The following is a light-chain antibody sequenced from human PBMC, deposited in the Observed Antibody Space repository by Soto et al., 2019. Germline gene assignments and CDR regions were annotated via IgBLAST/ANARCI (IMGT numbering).Light chain of an antibody. J-gene: IGKJ1*01. CDR1: KQGVSDN. V-gene: IGKV3-20*01. CDR2: GAS. Sequence: EIVLTQSPGTLSLSPGERATLSCRAGKQGVSDNYASCQQKPGHAPSLHINGASTRANASPDRMTGSGSGTNFTPTISSREQDDYAVEYYRQHCSSPRTFGQGTKVDIK. CDR3: RQHCSSPRT.